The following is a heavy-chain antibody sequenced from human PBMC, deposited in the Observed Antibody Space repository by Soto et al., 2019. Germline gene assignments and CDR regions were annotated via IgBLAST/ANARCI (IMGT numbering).Heavy chain of an antibody. CDR3: GRSAGEMATYYYYGMDV. J-gene: IGHJ6*02. V-gene: IGHV4-59*01. CDR1: GGSISSYY. CDR2: IYYSGST. D-gene: IGHD3-16*01. Sequence: SETLSLTCTVSGGSISSYYWSWIRQPPGKGLEWIGYIYYSGSTNYNPSLKSRVTISVDTSKNQFSLKLSSVTAADTAVYYCGRSAGEMATYYYYGMDVWGQGTTVTVSS.